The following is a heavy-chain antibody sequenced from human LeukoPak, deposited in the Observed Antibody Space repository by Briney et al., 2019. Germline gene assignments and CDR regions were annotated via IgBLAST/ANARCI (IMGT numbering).Heavy chain of an antibody. CDR3: ARTAKYYYGSETYYFFDY. V-gene: IGHV4-39*01. D-gene: IGHD3-10*01. CDR1: GGSISSSSYY. CDR2: IYYSGST. Sequence: SETLSLTCTVSGGSISSSSYYWGWIRQPPGKGLEWIGSIYYSGSTYYNPSLKSRVTISVDTSQNQFSLKLTSVTPADTAVYYCARTAKYYYGSETYYFFDYWGQGTLVTVSS. J-gene: IGHJ4*02.